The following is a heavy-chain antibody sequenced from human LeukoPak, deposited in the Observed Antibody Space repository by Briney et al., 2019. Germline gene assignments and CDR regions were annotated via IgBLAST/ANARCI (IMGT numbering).Heavy chain of an antibody. CDR3: ARVQLILRFLEWLAPQTPFDY. D-gene: IGHD3-3*01. CDR1: GYTFTSYG. J-gene: IGHJ4*02. CDR2: ISAYNGNT. V-gene: IGHV1-18*01. Sequence: ASVTVSCKASGYTFTSYGISWVRQAPGQGLEWMGWISAYNGNTNYAQKLQGRVTMTTDTSTSTAYMELRSLRSDDTAVYYCARVQLILRFLEWLAPQTPFDYWGQGTLVTVSS.